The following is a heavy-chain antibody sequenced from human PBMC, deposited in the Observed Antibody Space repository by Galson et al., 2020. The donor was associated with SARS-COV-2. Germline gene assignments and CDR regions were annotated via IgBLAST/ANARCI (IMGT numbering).Heavy chain of an antibody. CDR1: GGSISSSSYH. CDR2: IFYSGTT. Sequence: SETLSLTCTVSGGSISSSSYHWGRISQPPGKGLEWIGNIFYSGTTYYNPSLQSRITISVDTYKNQFSLKLNSVTAADTAIYYCAREYGDFIPWGQGILVTVSS. V-gene: IGHV4-39*07. CDR3: AREYGDFIP. D-gene: IGHD4-17*01. J-gene: IGHJ4*02.